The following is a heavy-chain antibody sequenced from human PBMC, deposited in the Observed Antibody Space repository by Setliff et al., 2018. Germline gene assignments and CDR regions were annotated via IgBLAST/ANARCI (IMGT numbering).Heavy chain of an antibody. V-gene: IGHV4-34*01. D-gene: IGHD2-15*01. CDR1: GGSFSGYY. CDR3: ARAKTRILGV. Sequence: PSETLSLTCAVYGGSFSGYYWSWIRQPQGKGLEWIGEINHSGRTNYNPSLKSRVTISVDTSKNQFSLKLSSVTAADTAVYYCARAKTRILGVWGKGTTVTVSS. CDR2: INHSGRT. J-gene: IGHJ6*04.